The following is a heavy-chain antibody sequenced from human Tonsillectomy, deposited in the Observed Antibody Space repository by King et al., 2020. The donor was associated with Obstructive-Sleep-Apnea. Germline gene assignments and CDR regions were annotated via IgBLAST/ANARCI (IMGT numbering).Heavy chain of an antibody. CDR1: GYTFTNYA. V-gene: IGHV1-3*04. Sequence: QLVQSGAEVKKPGASVKVSCKASGYTFTNYAMHWVRQAPGQRLEWMGWINTGNGNTTYSQKFQGRVTITRDTSARTAYMALSSLRSEDTAVYYCAREIRYIDYWGQGTLVTVSS. CDR3: AREIRYIDY. J-gene: IGHJ4*02. CDR2: INTGNGNT. D-gene: IGHD3-16*01.